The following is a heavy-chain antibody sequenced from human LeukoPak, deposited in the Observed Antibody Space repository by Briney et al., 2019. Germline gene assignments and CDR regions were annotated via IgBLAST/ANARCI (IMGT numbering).Heavy chain of an antibody. J-gene: IGHJ6*03. CDR1: GDSISNYY. V-gene: IGHV4-59*01. Sequence: SETLSLTCSVSGDSISNYYWSWIRQPPGKGLEWIGYIYNRVSTKYNPSLKSRLTISVDTSRNQFSLKLSSVTAADTAVYYCARAPHYDFWGSSNRNYYYYYLDVWGKGTTVTVSS. CDR2: IYNRVST. D-gene: IGHD3-3*01. CDR3: ARAPHYDFWGSSNRNYYYYYLDV.